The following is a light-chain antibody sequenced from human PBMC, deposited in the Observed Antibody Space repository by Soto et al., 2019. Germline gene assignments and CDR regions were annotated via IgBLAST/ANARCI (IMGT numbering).Light chain of an antibody. V-gene: IGKV3-15*01. CDR2: RAS. CDR3: LQYHNLWA. Sequence: ILMTQSPATVSVSPGESATLSCRASQNIYYNVAWYQHRPGQAPRLLIYRASTRAPGVPASFSASGSGTEFTITSSSLQHEDFTVYSFLQYHNLWAFGQGTKVDIK. J-gene: IGKJ1*01. CDR1: QNIYYN.